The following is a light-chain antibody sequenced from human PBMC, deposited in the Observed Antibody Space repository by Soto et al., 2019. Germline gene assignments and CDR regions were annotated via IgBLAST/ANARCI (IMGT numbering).Light chain of an antibody. Sequence: EIVMTQSPATLSVSPGERATLSCRASQSVVSNLAWYQQKPGQAPRLLIYGASTRATGIPARFSGSGSGTEFTLTISRLEPEDFAVYYCHQYGSSPSTFGQGTKVDIK. J-gene: IGKJ1*01. CDR1: QSVVSN. CDR3: HQYGSSPST. CDR2: GAS. V-gene: IGKV3-15*01.